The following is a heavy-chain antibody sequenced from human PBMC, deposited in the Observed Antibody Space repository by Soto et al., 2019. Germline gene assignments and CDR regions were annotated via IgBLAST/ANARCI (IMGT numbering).Heavy chain of an antibody. CDR2: ISYDGSNK. V-gene: IGHV3-30*18. D-gene: IGHD1-26*01. Sequence: PGGSLRLSCAASGFTFSSYGMHWVRQAPGKGLEWVAVISYDGSNKYYADSVKGRFTISRDNSKNTLYLQMNSLRAEDTAVYYCAKEFFSGSPGGAFDIWGQGTMVTVSS. J-gene: IGHJ3*02. CDR1: GFTFSSYG. CDR3: AKEFFSGSPGGAFDI.